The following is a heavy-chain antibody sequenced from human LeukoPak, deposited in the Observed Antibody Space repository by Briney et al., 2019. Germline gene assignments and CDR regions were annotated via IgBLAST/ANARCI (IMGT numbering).Heavy chain of an antibody. CDR1: GFTFSSYG. J-gene: IGHJ3*02. CDR3: AREPHYGDYDGDAFDI. V-gene: IGHV3-33*01. D-gene: IGHD4-17*01. CDR2: IWYDGSNK. Sequence: GRSLRLSCAASGFTFSSYGMHWVRQAPGKGLEWVAVIWYDGSNKYYADSVKGRFTISRDNSKNTLYLQMYSLRAEDTAVYYCAREPHYGDYDGDAFDIWGQGTMVTVSS.